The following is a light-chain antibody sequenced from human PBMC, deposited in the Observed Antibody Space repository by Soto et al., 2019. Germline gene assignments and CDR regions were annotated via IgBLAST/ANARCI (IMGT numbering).Light chain of an antibody. J-gene: IGKJ5*01. CDR2: VES. CDR1: QSVSY. CDR3: QQYHNSPSIT. V-gene: IGKV3-20*01. Sequence: EIVLTQSPATLSLSPGETATLSCRASQSVSYLAWYQHQPSQAPRLRIYVESSRATGIPDRFSGSGSGADFALTLSRREPEDFAVYYCQQYHNSPSITFGQGTRLEIK.